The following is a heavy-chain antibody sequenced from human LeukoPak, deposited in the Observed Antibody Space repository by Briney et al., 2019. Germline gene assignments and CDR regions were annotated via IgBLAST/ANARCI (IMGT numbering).Heavy chain of an antibody. CDR3: ARDNVAAAGYYYYYGMDV. Sequence: GRSLRLSGAASGFTFSSYGMHWVRQAPGKGLEWVAVIWYDGSNKYYADSVKGRFTISRDNSKNTLYLQMNSLRAEDTAVYYCARDNVAAAGYYYYYGMDVWGKGTTVTVSS. CDR2: IWYDGSNK. J-gene: IGHJ6*04. CDR1: GFTFSSYG. D-gene: IGHD6-13*01. V-gene: IGHV3-33*01.